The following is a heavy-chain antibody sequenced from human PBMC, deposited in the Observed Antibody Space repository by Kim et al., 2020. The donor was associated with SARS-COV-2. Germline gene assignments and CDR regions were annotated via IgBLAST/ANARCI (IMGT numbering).Heavy chain of an antibody. J-gene: IGHJ6*03. V-gene: IGHV3-11*01. CDR2: ISSSGSTI. CDR3: ATGPTCSSTSCYNYYYYMDV. CDR1: GFTFSDYY. Sequence: GGSLRLSCAASGFTFSDYYMSWIRQAPGKGLEWVSYISSSGSTIYYADSVKGRFTISRDNAKNSLYLQMNSLRAEDTAVYYCATGPTCSSTSCYNYYYYMDVGGKGTTVTVSS. D-gene: IGHD2-2*01.